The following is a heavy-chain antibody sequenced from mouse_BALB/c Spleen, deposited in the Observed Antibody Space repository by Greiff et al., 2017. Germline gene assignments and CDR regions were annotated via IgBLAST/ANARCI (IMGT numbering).Heavy chain of an antibody. CDR3: ARGGNYVGDY. CDR2: INPGSGGT. Sequence: QVQLQQSGAELVRPGTSVKVSCKASGYAFTNYLIEWVKQRPGKGLEWIGVINPGSGGTNYNEKFKGKATLTADKSSSTAYMQLSSLTSDDSAVYVCARGGNYVGDYWGQGTSVTVSS. D-gene: IGHD2-1*01. CDR1: GYAFTNYL. J-gene: IGHJ4*01. V-gene: IGHV1-54*01.